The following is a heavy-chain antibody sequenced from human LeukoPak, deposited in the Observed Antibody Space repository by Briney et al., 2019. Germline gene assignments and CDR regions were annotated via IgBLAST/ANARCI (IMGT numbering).Heavy chain of an antibody. V-gene: IGHV1-69*04. J-gene: IGHJ4*02. D-gene: IGHD5-24*01. Sequence: ASVKVSCKASGGTFSSYAISWVRQAPGQGLEWMGRIIPILGIANYAQKFQGRVTITADKSTSTAYMELSSLRSEDTAVYYCARVNSEMATINYWGQGTLVTVSS. CDR2: IIPILGIA. CDR3: ARVNSEMATINY. CDR1: GGTFSSYA.